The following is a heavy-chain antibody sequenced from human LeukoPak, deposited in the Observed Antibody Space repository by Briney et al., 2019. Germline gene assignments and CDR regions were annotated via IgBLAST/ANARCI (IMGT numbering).Heavy chain of an antibody. Sequence: GASVKVSCTASGYTFTVYYMHWVRQAPGQGLEWMGGIIPIFVTANYAQKFQGRVTITADKSTSTAYMELSSLRSEDTAVYYCARDGHRRYYYGSSGRDDAFDIWGQGTLVTVSS. D-gene: IGHD3-22*01. V-gene: IGHV1-69*06. CDR1: GYTFTVYY. CDR3: ARDGHRRYYYGSSGRDDAFDI. J-gene: IGHJ3*02. CDR2: IIPIFVTA.